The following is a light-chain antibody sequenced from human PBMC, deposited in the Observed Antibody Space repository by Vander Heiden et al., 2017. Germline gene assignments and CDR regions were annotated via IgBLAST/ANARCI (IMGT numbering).Light chain of an antibody. CDR1: QNVLYSSNNKNY. J-gene: IGKJ1*01. CDR3: QQYYSSPRT. CDR2: WAS. V-gene: IGKV4-1*01. Sequence: DIVMTQSPDYVRVSLAERATFNCKSSQNVLYSSNNKNYLAWYQQKPGQPPRLLIYWASTRESGVTDRFSGSGSGTDFTLTISSLQAEDVAVYYCQQYYSSPRTFGQGTKVEVK.